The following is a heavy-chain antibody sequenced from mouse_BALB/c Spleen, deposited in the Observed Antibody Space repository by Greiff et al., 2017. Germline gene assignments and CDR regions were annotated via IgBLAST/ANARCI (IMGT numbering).Heavy chain of an antibody. Sequence: QVQLQQPGAELVKPGTSVKLSCKASGYNFTSYWINWVKLRPGQGLEWIGDIYPGSGSTNYNEKFKSKATLTVDTSSSTAYMQLSSLASEDSALYYCARMGGYVDVWGAGTTVTVSS. CDR2: IYPGSGST. J-gene: IGHJ1*01. V-gene: IGHV1-55*01. CDR1: GYNFTSYW. CDR3: ARMGGYVDV.